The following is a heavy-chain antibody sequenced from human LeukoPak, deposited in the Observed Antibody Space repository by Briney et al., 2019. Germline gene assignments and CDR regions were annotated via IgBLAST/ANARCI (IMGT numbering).Heavy chain of an antibody. D-gene: IGHD4-17*01. CDR1: GFTFSSYG. CDR2: IWYDGSNK. V-gene: IGHV3-33*01. J-gene: IGHJ3*02. Sequence: GGSLRLSCAASGFTFSSYGIHWVRQAPGKGLEWVAVIWYDGSNKYYADSVKGRFTISRDNSKNTLYLQMKSLRAEDTPVYYCARDLALYADYNTAFDIWGQGTMVTVSP. CDR3: ARDLALYADYNTAFDI.